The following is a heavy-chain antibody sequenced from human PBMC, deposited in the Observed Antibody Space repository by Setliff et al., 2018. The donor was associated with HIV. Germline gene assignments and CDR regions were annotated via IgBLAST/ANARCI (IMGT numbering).Heavy chain of an antibody. CDR1: GFTFRDYW. V-gene: IGHV3-74*03. Sequence: PSETLSLTCTASGFTFRDYWMHWVRQAPGKGLVWVSRINTDGSSATYADSVKGRFTNSRENSKNTLSLQMNSLRAEDTAVYYCAKDRYYDSSGSPFDYWGQGTLVTVSS. CDR2: INTDGSSA. CDR3: AKDRYYDSSGSPFDY. D-gene: IGHD3-22*01. J-gene: IGHJ4*02.